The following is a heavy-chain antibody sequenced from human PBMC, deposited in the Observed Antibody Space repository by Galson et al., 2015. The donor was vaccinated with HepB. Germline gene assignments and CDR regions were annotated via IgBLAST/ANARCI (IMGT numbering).Heavy chain of an antibody. J-gene: IGHJ4*02. D-gene: IGHD4-23*01. CDR3: ARDRGSGGHFFDY. Sequence: SVKVSCKASGYTFAIYALNWVRQAPGQGLEWMGWINTNTGNPTYAQGFTGRFVFSLDTSVSTAYLQISSLKAEDTAVYYCARDRGSGGHFFDYWGRGILVTVSS. V-gene: IGHV7-4-1*02. CDR2: INTNTGNP. CDR1: GYTFAIYA.